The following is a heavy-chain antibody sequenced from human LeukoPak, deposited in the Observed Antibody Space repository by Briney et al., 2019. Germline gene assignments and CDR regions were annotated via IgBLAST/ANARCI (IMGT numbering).Heavy chain of an antibody. CDR2: IYYSGST. CDR1: GGSISSGGYY. J-gene: IGHJ4*02. Sequence: SETLSLTCTVSGGSISSGGYYWSWIRQHPGKGLEWIGYIYYSGSTYYSPSLKSRVTISVDTSKNQFSLKLSSVTAADAAVYYCARGQTVSVDYWGQGTLVTVSS. CDR3: ARGQTVSVDY. V-gene: IGHV4-31*03. D-gene: IGHD4-17*01.